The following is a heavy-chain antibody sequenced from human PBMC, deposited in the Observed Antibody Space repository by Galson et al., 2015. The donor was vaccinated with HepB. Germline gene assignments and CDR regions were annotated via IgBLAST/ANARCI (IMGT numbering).Heavy chain of an antibody. D-gene: IGHD3-3*01. CDR1: GDSIAGGGYH. CDR2: IYHSGPT. Sequence: TLSLTCSVSGDSIAGGGYHWTWIRQHAEKGLEYIGYIYHSGPTYFSPSLHGRVSMSIDTSQSQFFLQLSHVTAADTAVYYCARGYDFWNTHSLQHYFDYWGQGILVTVSS. J-gene: IGHJ4*02. CDR3: ARGYDFWNTHSLQHYFDY. V-gene: IGHV4-31*03.